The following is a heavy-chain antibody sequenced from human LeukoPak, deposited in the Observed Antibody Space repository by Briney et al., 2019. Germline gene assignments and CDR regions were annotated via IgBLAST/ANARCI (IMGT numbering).Heavy chain of an antibody. D-gene: IGHD3-22*01. CDR2: IIPIFGTA. CDR3: ARSKFGMRDSRGYYTIDY. CDR1: GGTFSSYA. J-gene: IGHJ4*02. V-gene: IGHV1-69*13. Sequence: ASVKVSCKASGGTFSSYAISWVRQAPGQGLEWMGGIIPIFGTANYAQKFQGRVTITADESTSTAYMELSSLRSEDTAVYYCARSKFGMRDSRGYYTIDYWGQGTLVTVSS.